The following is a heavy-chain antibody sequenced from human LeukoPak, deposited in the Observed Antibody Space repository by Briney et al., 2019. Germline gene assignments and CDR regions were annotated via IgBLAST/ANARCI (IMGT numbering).Heavy chain of an antibody. J-gene: IGHJ3*02. D-gene: IGHD3-22*01. CDR3: ARGPMIDAFDI. Sequence: ASVKVSCKASGYTFTGYYMHWVRQAPGQGLEWMGRINPNSGGTNYAQKFQGRVTITRNTSISTAYMELSSLRSEDTAVYYCARGPMIDAFDIWGQGTMVTVSS. V-gene: IGHV1-2*06. CDR1: GYTFTGYY. CDR2: INPNSGGT.